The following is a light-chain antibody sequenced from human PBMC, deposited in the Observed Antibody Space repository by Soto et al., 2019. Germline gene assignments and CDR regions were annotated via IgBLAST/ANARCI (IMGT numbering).Light chain of an antibody. CDR3: QQYNNWPLYT. J-gene: IGKJ2*01. CDR1: QSISSN. CDR2: AAS. V-gene: IGKV3-15*01. Sequence: EIVMTQSTATLSVSPGERATLSCRASQSISSNLVWYQQKYGQAPRLLIYAASTRATGIPARFSGSGSGTEFTLTISSLQSEDFAVYYCQQYNNWPLYTFGQGTKVDI.